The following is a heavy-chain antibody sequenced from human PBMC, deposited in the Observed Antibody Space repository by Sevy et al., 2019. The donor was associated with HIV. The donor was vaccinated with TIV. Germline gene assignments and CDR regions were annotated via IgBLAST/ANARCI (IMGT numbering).Heavy chain of an antibody. Sequence: GGSLRLSCAASGFSFSSYGMHWVRQTPGKGLEWMSYIQYDGSNKDYADSVKGRFTISRDNSKNTLYLQMNSLRVEDTAVFYCVKEGGGEGGDHWGQGTLVTVSS. D-gene: IGHD2-21*01. J-gene: IGHJ4*02. CDR3: VKEGGGEGGDH. CDR2: IQYDGSNK. CDR1: GFSFSSYG. V-gene: IGHV3-30*02.